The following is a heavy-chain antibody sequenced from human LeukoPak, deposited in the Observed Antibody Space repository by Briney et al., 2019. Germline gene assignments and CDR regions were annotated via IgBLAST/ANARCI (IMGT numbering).Heavy chain of an antibody. Sequence: QPGRSLRLSCAASGFTFSSYGMHWVRQAPGKGLECVAVISYDGSNKYYADSVKGRLTISRHNSKNTLYLQMNSLRAEDTAVYYCARDRILKGYSSSSRSNYYGMGVWGQGTTVTVSS. CDR1: GFTFSSYG. V-gene: IGHV3-30*03. D-gene: IGHD6-6*01. CDR3: ARDRILKGYSSSSRSNYYGMGV. J-gene: IGHJ6*02. CDR2: ISYDGSNK.